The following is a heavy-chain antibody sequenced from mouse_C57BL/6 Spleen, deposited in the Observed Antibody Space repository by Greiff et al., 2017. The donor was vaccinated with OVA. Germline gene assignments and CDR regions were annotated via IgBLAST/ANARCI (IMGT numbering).Heavy chain of an antibody. CDR2: INPNNGGT. CDR1: GYTFTDYY. D-gene: IGHD1-1*01. Sequence: VQLQQSGPELVKPGASVKISCKASGYTFTDYYMNWVKQSHGQSLEWIGDINPNNGGTSYNQKFKGKATLTVDKSSSTASMELRSLTSEDSAVYDCARGRNYYGNYFDYWGQGTTLTVSS. V-gene: IGHV1-26*01. CDR3: ARGRNYYGNYFDY. J-gene: IGHJ2*01.